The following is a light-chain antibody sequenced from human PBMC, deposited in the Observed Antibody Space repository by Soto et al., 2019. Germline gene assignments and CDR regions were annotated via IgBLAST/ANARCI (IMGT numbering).Light chain of an antibody. J-gene: IGKJ1*01. CDR2: GAF. CDR1: PSVTNY. Sequence: EIVLTQSPATLSLSPGERATLSCRASPSVTNYLAWYQQKPGQAPRLVIYGAFNRATGIPARFSGSGSGTEFTLSISRVEPEDFAVYYCQNYDGSWTFGQGTKVDIK. CDR3: QNYDGSWT. V-gene: IGKV3-11*01.